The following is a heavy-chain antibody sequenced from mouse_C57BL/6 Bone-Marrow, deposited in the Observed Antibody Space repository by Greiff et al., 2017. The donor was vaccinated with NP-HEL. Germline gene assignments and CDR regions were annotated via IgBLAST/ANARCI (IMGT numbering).Heavy chain of an antibody. J-gene: IGHJ2*01. CDR2: INPNNGGT. Sequence: VQLQQSGPELVKPGASVKIPCKASGYTFTDYNMDWVKQSHGKSLEWIGDINPNNGGTIYNQKFKGKATLTVDKSSSTAYMELRSLTSEDTAVYYCASSYYYGSSPWYFDVWGQGTTLTVSS. CDR1: GYTFTDYN. CDR3: ASSYYYGSSPWYFDV. V-gene: IGHV1-18*01. D-gene: IGHD1-1*01.